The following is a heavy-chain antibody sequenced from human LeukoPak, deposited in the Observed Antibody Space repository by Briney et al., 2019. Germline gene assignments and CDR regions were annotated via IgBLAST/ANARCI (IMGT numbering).Heavy chain of an antibody. V-gene: IGHV3-23*01. D-gene: IGHD1-14*01. CDR3: AKDHPSGYYFDY. CDR2: IIGSGGST. Sequence: GGSLRLSCAASGFTFSTYAMSWVRQAPGKGLEWVSAIIGSGGSTFNADSVKGRFTISRDNSKNTLFLQMNSLRAEDTAIYYCAKDHPSGYYFDYWGRGTLVTVSS. CDR1: GFTFSTYA. J-gene: IGHJ4*02.